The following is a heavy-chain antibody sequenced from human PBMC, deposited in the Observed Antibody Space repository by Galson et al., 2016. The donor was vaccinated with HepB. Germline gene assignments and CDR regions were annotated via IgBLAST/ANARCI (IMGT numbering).Heavy chain of an antibody. V-gene: IGHV3-7*03. Sequence: SLRLSCAASEFTFSIYWMSWVRQAPGKGLEWVANIKQDGSEKYYVDSVKGRFTISRDNAKNSLYLQMNSLRDEDTAVYYCARDHRGYSDHWGQGTLVTVSS. CDR1: EFTFSIYW. CDR3: ARDHRGYSDH. D-gene: IGHD6-13*01. CDR2: IKQDGSEK. J-gene: IGHJ5*02.